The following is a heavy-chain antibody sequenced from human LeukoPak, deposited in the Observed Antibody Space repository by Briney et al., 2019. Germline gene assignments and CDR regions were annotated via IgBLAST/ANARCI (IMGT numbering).Heavy chain of an antibody. CDR1: GFTFSSYE. CDR2: ISSSGSTI. Sequence: GGSLRLSCAASGFTFSSYEMNWVRQAPGKGLEWVSYISSSGSTIYYADSVKGRFTISRDNAKNSLYLQMNSLRAEDTAVYYCAREYEYQLLSYYYYGMDVWGQGTTVTVSS. J-gene: IGHJ6*02. CDR3: AREYEYQLLSYYYYGMDV. V-gene: IGHV3-48*03. D-gene: IGHD2-2*01.